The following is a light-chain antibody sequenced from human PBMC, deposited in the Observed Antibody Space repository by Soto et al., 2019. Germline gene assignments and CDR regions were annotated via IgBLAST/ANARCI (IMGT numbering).Light chain of an antibody. J-gene: IGLJ1*01. V-gene: IGLV2-14*01. Sequence: QSALTQPASVSGSPGQSITISCTGTSSDVGFSNYVSWYQQHPGKAPKLLLYEVSDRPSGVSHRFSGSKSGNTASLTISGLQTEDEADYYCSSYAGSNNRGVFGSGTKLTVL. CDR3: SSYAGSNNRGV. CDR1: SSDVGFSNY. CDR2: EVS.